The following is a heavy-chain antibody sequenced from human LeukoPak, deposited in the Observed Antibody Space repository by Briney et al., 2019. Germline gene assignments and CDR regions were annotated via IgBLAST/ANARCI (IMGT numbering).Heavy chain of an antibody. CDR1: GFTFCSYS. CDR3: AREHNYDFGSYYMDV. Sequence: GGSLRLSCAASGFTFCSYSINWVREAPGKGMEWVSCVSSTSSFIYYADSVKGRFTISRDNAKNSLYLQMNSLRAEDTAVYYCAREHNYDFGSYYMDVWGKGTTVTVSS. J-gene: IGHJ6*03. D-gene: IGHD3-3*01. V-gene: IGHV3-21*01. CDR2: VSSTSSFI.